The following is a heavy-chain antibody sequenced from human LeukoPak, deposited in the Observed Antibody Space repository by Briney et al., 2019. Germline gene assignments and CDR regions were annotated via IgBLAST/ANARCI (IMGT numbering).Heavy chain of an antibody. V-gene: IGHV4-39*01. Sequence: SETLSLTCTVSGGSISSSSYYWGWIRQPPGKGLEWIGSIYYSGSTYYNPSLKSRVTISVDTSKNQFSLKLSSVTAADTAVYYCARHYLHDYGDSRRGYYFDYWGQGTLVTVSS. CDR3: ARHYLHDYGDSRRGYYFDY. D-gene: IGHD4-17*01. J-gene: IGHJ4*02. CDR2: IYYSGST. CDR1: GGSISSSSYY.